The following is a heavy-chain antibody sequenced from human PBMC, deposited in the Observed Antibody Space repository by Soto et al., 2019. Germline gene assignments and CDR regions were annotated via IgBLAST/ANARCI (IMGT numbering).Heavy chain of an antibody. CDR3: ARDRDPAWSLDY. D-gene: IGHD2-2*01. J-gene: IGHJ4*02. CDR2: ISYDGSNK. V-gene: IGHV3-30-3*01. CDR1: GFTFSSYA. Sequence: QVQLVESGGGVVQPGRSLRLSCAASGFTFSSYAMHWVRQAPGKGLEWVAVISYDGSNKYYADSVKGRFTISRDNSKNTLYLQMNSLRAEDTAVYYCARDRDPAWSLDYWGQGTLVTVSS.